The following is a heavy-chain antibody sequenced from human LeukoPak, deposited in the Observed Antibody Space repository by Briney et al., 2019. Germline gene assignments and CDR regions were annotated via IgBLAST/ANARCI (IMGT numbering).Heavy chain of an antibody. D-gene: IGHD5-12*01. CDR3: ARDSGYDCFDY. V-gene: IGHV3-7*01. J-gene: IGHJ4*02. CDR1: GFTFSGSW. CDR2: MNQDGSEK. Sequence: GGSLRLSCAASGFTFSGSWMAWVRQAPGKGLEWVANMNQDGSEKNYVDSVKGRFTISRDNAKNSLYLQMNSPRAEDTAVYYCARDSGYDCFDYWGQGTLVTVSS.